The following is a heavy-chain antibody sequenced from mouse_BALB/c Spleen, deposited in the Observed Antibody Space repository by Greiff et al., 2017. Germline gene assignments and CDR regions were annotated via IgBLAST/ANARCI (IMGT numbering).Heavy chain of an antibody. J-gene: IGHJ4*01. CDR2: ISSGGGST. CDR1: GFAFSSYD. V-gene: IGHV5-12-1*01. Sequence: EVKLMESGGGLVKPGGSLKLSCAASGFAFSSYDMSWVRQTPEKRLEWVAYISSGGGSTYYPDTVKGRFTISRDNAKNTLYLQMSSLKSEDTAMYYCARRPPLLLRSPYAMDYWGQGTSVTVSS. D-gene: IGHD1-1*01. CDR3: ARRPPLLLRSPYAMDY.